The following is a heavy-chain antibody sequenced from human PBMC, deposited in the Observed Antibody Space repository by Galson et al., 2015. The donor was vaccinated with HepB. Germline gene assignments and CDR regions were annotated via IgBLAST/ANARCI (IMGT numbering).Heavy chain of an antibody. V-gene: IGHV3-30-3*01. CDR1: GFTFSSYA. Sequence: SLRLSCAASGFTFSSYAMHWVRQAPGKGLEWVAVIPYDGSNKYYADSVKGRFTISRDNSKNTLYLQMNSLRAEDTAVYYCARCNYDFWSGYYKWGYYYYGMDVWSQGTTVTVSS. D-gene: IGHD3-3*01. CDR3: ARCNYDFWSGYYKWGYYYYGMDV. CDR2: IPYDGSNK. J-gene: IGHJ6*02.